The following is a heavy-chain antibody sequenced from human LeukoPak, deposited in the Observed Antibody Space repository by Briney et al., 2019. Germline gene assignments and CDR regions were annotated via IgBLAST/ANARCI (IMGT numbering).Heavy chain of an antibody. CDR3: AGPYDYGDLSY. V-gene: IGHV3-11*01. J-gene: IGHJ4*02. CDR2: IDYDGTGM. Sequence: GGSLRLSCAASGSPFSDHYMIWIRQAPGKGLEWVSYIDYDGTGMSYADSVKGRFTISRDNAKKTLYLEMRSLTVEDSAVYYCAGPYDYGDLSYWGQGSLVSVSS. CDR1: GSPFSDHY. D-gene: IGHD4-17*01.